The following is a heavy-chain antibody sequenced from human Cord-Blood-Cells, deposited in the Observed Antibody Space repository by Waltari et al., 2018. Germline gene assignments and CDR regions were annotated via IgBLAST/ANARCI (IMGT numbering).Heavy chain of an antibody. CDR1: GFSLSTSGVG. Sequence: QITLKESGPTLVKPTQTLTLTCTFSGFSLSTSGVGVGWIRPPPGKALEWLALIYWNDDKRYSPSLKSRLTITKDTSKNQVVLTMTNMDPVDTATYYCAHAYYDFWSGYYWFDPWGQGTLVTVSS. CDR2: IYWNDDK. CDR3: AHAYYDFWSGYYWFDP. J-gene: IGHJ5*02. D-gene: IGHD3-3*01. V-gene: IGHV2-5*01.